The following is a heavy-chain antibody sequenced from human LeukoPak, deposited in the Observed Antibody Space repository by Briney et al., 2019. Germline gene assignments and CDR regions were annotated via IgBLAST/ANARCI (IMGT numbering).Heavy chain of an antibody. D-gene: IGHD4-17*01. Sequence: GASVKVSCKASGYSFSSYYMHWVRLAPGQGLEWMGIIDPSGGDTTYAPKFQDRVTLTRDTSTSTVYLGLSSLRSDDTAVYYCARDDSGTCRGWFEHWGQGTLVTVSS. CDR2: IDPSGGDT. CDR3: ARDDSGTCRGWFEH. J-gene: IGHJ5*01. V-gene: IGHV1-46*01. CDR1: GYSFSSYY.